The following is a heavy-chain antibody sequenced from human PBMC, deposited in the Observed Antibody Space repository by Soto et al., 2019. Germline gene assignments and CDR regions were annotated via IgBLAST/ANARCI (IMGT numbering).Heavy chain of an antibody. CDR3: ARDGRSGSRSNYFDY. CDR2: ISSSSSTI. V-gene: IGHV3-48*01. D-gene: IGHD3-10*01. J-gene: IGHJ4*02. Sequence: EVQLVESGGGLVQPGGSLRLSCAASGFTFSSYSMNWVRQAPGKGLEWVSYISSSSSTIYYADSVEGRFTISRDNAKNSLYLQMNSLRAEDTAVYYCARDGRSGSRSNYFDYWGQGTLVTVSS. CDR1: GFTFSSYS.